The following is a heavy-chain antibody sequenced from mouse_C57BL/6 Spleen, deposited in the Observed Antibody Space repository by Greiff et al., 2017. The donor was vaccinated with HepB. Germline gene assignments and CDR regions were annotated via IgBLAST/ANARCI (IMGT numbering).Heavy chain of an antibody. J-gene: IGHJ2*01. CDR2: INPYNGGT. D-gene: IGHD2-3*01. CDR1: GYTFTDYY. V-gene: IGHV1-19*01. Sequence: EVQGVESGPVLVKPGASVKMSCKASGYTFTDYYMNWVKQSHGKSLEWIGVINPYNGGTSYNQKFKGKATLTVDKSSSTAYMELNSLTSEDSAVYYCARGDGNFDYWGQGTTLTVSS. CDR3: ARGDGNFDY.